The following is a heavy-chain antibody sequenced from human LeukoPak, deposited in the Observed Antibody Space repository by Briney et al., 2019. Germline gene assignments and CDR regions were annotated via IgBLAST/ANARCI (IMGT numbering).Heavy chain of an antibody. D-gene: IGHD5-12*01. V-gene: IGHV4-39*01. CDR1: GGSISSSSYY. CDR2: IYYSGST. J-gene: IGHJ3*02. Sequence: SETLSLTCTVSGGSISSSSYYWGWIRQPPGKGLEWIGRIYYSGSTYYNPSLKSRVTLSVHTSKHQFSLTLRSVTPAHTAVYYCARHVGGYDADAFDIWGQGTMVTVSS. CDR3: ARHVGGYDADAFDI.